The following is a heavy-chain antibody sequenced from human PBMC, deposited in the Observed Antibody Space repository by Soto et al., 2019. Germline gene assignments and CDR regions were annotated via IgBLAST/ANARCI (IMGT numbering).Heavy chain of an antibody. J-gene: IGHJ4*02. V-gene: IGHV4-30-4*01. CDR1: GCPIKTCDYS. CDR3: ARAGFSYGDLHF. D-gene: IGHD2-21*02. CDR2: VFYSVAT. Sequence: SETLSLTCNVSGCPIKTCDYSWNWIRQPPGKGLECIAYVFYSVATNYSPSLKSRAAISMDTSKNQFSLSLTSVTAADTAVYYCARAGFSYGDLHFWGQGIRVTVSS.